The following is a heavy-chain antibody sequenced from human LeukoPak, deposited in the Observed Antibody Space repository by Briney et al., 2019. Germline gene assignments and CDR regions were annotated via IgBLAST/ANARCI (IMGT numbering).Heavy chain of an antibody. D-gene: IGHD1-26*01. CDR2: ISYDGSNK. Sequence: PGRSLRLSCAASGFTFSSYGMHWVRQAPGKGLEWVAVISYDGSNKYYADSVKGRFTISRDTSKNTLYLQMNSMRAEDTAVYYCGVISGSYYYYYYGMDVWGQGTTVTVSS. J-gene: IGHJ6*02. V-gene: IGHV3-30*03. CDR1: GFTFSSYG. CDR3: GVISGSYYYYYYGMDV.